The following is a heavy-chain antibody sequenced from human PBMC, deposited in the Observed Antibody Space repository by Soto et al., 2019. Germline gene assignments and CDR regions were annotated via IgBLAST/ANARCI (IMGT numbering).Heavy chain of an antibody. CDR3: ARDQNDYGKFNP. D-gene: IGHD4-17*01. Sequence: PSETLSLTCTVSGDSIRSYSWNLIRQPPGRGLECICFFYDSGTTNYNPSLKSRVTISLDTSKNEFSLKLSPVTAADTAVYYCARDQNDYGKFNPWGQGTLVTVSS. CDR2: FYDSGTT. J-gene: IGHJ5*02. V-gene: IGHV4-59*01. CDR1: GDSIRSYS.